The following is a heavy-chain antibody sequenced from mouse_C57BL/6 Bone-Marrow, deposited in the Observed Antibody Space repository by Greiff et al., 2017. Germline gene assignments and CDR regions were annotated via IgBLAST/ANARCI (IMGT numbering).Heavy chain of an antibody. CDR3: ARGYYYGSSYLSWFAY. V-gene: IGHV5-9*01. Sequence: EVQVVESGGGLVKPGGSLKLSCAASGFTFSSYTMSWVRQTPEKRLEWVATISGGGGNTYYPDSVKGRFTISRDNAKNTLYLQMSSLRSEDTALYYCARGYYYGSSYLSWFAYWGQGTLVTVSA. CDR2: ISGGGGNT. D-gene: IGHD1-1*01. J-gene: IGHJ3*01. CDR1: GFTFSSYT.